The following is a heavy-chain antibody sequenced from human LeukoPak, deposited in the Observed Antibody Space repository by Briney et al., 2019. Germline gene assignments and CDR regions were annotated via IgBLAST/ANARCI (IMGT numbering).Heavy chain of an antibody. J-gene: IGHJ6*02. CDR2: IGGSGGRT. CDR3: AKGRIAVALYYGMDV. CDR1: GFTFKSYA. Sequence: GGSLRLSCSASGFTFKSYAMNWVRQTPGKGLEWVSSIGGSGGRTYYADSVTGRFSISRDNSKNMVYLQMNSLRAADTAVYYCAKGRIAVALYYGMDVWGQGTTVTVFS. D-gene: IGHD6-19*01. V-gene: IGHV3-23*01.